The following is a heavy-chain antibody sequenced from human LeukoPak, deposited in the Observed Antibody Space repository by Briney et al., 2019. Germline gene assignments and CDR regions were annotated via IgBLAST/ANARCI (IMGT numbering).Heavy chain of an antibody. CDR1: GFIFSSYA. J-gene: IGHJ3*02. D-gene: IGHD3-16*01. V-gene: IGHV3-23*01. Sequence: GGPLRLSCAASGFIFSSYAMNWVRQAPGKGLEWVSGISGHGESTYHADSVKGRFTISRGNSKNTLYLQMNSLRAEDTAVYYCAKRVGGVYGFDIWGQGTMVTVSS. CDR3: AKRVGGVYGFDI. CDR2: ISGHGEST.